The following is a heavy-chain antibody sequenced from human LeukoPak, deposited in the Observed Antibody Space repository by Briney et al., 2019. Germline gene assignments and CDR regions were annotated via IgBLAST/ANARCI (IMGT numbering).Heavy chain of an antibody. J-gene: IGHJ3*02. Sequence: GGSLILSCAASAFTFSSYAMHWVRQAPGKGLEWVAVISYDGSNKYYADSVKGRFTISRDNSKNTCYLQMNSLRAEDTAVYYCARDRGARDGYNLFDAFDIWGQGTMVTVSS. CDR2: ISYDGSNK. CDR1: AFTFSSYA. V-gene: IGHV3-30*04. CDR3: ARDRGARDGYNLFDAFDI. D-gene: IGHD5-24*01.